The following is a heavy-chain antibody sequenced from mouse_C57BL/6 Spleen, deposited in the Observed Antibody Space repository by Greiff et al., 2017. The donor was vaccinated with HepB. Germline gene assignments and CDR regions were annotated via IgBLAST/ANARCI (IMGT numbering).Heavy chain of an antibody. D-gene: IGHD2-4*01. CDR2: IYPRSGNT. J-gene: IGHJ1*03. CDR3: AREDYVGSYFDV. CDR1: GYTFTSYG. Sequence: QVQLKESGAELARPGASVKLSCKASGYTFTSYGISWVKQRTGQGLEWIGEIYPRSGNTYYNEKFKGKATLTADKSSSTAYMELRSLTSEASAVYFCAREDYVGSYFDVWGTGTTGTVSS. V-gene: IGHV1-81*01.